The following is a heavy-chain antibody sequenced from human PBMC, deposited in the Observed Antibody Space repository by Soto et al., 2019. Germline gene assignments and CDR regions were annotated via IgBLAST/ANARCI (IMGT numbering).Heavy chain of an antibody. CDR2: ISAYHGNT. CDR3: ARIIAAAGKDFDY. Sequence: QVQLVQSGAEVKKPGASVKVSCKASGYTFTSYGISWVRQAPGQGLEWMGWISAYHGNTNYAQKLQGRVTMTTATSTSTAYMELRSVRSDDTAVYYCARIIAAAGKDFDYWGQGTLVTVSS. CDR1: GYTFTSYG. V-gene: IGHV1-18*04. J-gene: IGHJ4*02. D-gene: IGHD6-13*01.